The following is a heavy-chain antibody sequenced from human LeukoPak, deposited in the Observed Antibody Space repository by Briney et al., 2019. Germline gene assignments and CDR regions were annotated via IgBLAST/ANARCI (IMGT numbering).Heavy chain of an antibody. Sequence: GGSLRLSCAVSGFTFSNFSMSWVRQAPGRGLEWVANIHPEGNEKYHVESVKGRFTISRDNAKNLLFLQMNGLRVEDTAVYYCARGDDFSGDHWGQGTLVTVSS. CDR3: ARGDDFSGDH. J-gene: IGHJ4*02. CDR2: IHPEGNEK. CDR1: GFTFSNFS. V-gene: IGHV3-7*04. D-gene: IGHD1-1*01.